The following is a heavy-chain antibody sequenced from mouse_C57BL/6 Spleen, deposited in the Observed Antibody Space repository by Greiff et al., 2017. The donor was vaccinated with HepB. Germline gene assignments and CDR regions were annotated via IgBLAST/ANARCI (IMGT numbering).Heavy chain of an antibody. CDR2: ISYDGSN. J-gene: IGHJ3*01. V-gene: IGHV3-6*01. CDR1: GYSITSGYY. D-gene: IGHD2-4*01. Sequence: ESGPGLVKPSQSLSLTCSVPGYSITSGYYWNWIRQFPGNKLEWMGYISYDGSNNYNPSLKNRISITRDTSKNQFFLKLNSVTTEDTATYYCAVYDYDGFAYWGQGTLVTVSA. CDR3: AVYDYDGFAY.